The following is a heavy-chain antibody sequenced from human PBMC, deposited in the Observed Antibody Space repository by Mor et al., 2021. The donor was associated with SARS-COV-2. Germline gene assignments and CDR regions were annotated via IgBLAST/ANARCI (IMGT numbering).Heavy chain of an antibody. CDR3: ARDPFSWYSSSLPNDY. CDR2: ISSSSSYI. V-gene: IGHV3-21*01. D-gene: IGHD6-6*01. Sequence: GLEWVSSISSSSSYIYYADSVKGRFTISRDNAKNSLYLQMNSLRAEDTAVYYCARDPFSWYSSSLPNDYWGQGTLVT. J-gene: IGHJ4*02.